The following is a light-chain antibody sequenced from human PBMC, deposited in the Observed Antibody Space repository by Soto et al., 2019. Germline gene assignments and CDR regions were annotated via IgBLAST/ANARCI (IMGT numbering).Light chain of an antibody. CDR1: QSVRSSY. V-gene: IGKV3-20*01. CDR2: AAS. J-gene: IGKJ5*01. CDR3: QHYVERSPIT. Sequence: EIVLTQSPDTLSLSPGESATLSCRASQSVRSSYLAWYQQTPGQTPRLLIYAASSRATGIPDRFSGSGSGTEFTLTISRLEPEDFALYYCQHYVERSPITFGQGTRLEI.